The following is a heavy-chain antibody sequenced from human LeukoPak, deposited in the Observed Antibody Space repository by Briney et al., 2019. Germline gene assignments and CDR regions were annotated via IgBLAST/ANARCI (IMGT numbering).Heavy chain of an antibody. D-gene: IGHD1-14*01. V-gene: IGHV4-59*02. CDR2: IHYSGST. CDR3: ARTPNRAGFDY. Sequence: SETLSLTCTVSGGSVSSYYWSWIRQPPGKGLEWIAYIHYSGSTNYNPSLKSRVTISVDTSKNQFSLKLSSVTAADTAVYYCARTPNRAGFDYWGQGTLVTVSS. J-gene: IGHJ4*02. CDR1: GGSVSSYY.